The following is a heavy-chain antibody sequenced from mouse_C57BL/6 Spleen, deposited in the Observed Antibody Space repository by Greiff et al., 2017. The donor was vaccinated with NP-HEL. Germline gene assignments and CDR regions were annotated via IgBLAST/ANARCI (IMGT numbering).Heavy chain of an antibody. Sequence: EVKLVESGGGLVKPGGSLKLSCAASGFTFSDYGMHWVRQAPEKGLEWVAYISSGSSTIYYADTVKGRFTISRDNAKNTLFLQMTSLRSEDTAMYYCARRYYSYWYFDVWGTGTTVTVSS. CDR3: ARRYYSYWYFDV. J-gene: IGHJ1*03. V-gene: IGHV5-17*01. D-gene: IGHD2-12*01. CDR2: ISSGSSTI. CDR1: GFTFSDYG.